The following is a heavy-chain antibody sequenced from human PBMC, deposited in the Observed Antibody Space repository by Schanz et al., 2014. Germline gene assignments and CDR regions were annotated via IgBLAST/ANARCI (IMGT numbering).Heavy chain of an antibody. CDR2: ISGTGGDDT. J-gene: IGHJ4*02. V-gene: IGHV3-23*01. CDR1: GFTFSTHA. CDR3: AKDISDTSGKDDY. D-gene: IGHD3-22*01. Sequence: EMQLLESGGGLIQPGGSLRLSCAASGFTFSTHAMSWVRQAPGKGLEWVSSISGTGGDDTYYADSVKGRFTISRDNSKSALILQMNSLRVEDAAIYYGAKDISDTSGKDDYWGQGTLVTVSS.